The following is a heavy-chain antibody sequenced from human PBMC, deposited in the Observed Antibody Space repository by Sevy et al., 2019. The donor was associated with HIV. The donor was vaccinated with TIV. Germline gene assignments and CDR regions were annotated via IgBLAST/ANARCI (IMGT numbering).Heavy chain of an antibody. J-gene: IGHJ3*02. CDR1: GGPISSYY. CDR2: IYYSGST. Sequence: SETLSLTCTVSGGPISSYYWSWIRQPPGKGLEWIGYIYYSGSTNYNPSLKSRVTISVDTSKNQFSLKLSSVTAADTAVYYCAGHRTWDAFDIWGQGTMVTVS. V-gene: IGHV4-59*08. CDR3: AGHRTWDAFDI.